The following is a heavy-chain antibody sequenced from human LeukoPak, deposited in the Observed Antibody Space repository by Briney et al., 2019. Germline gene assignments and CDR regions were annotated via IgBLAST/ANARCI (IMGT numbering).Heavy chain of an antibody. CDR1: GGSVSSGSYY. CDR3: ASTDYYDSSGTFDY. J-gene: IGHJ4*02. V-gene: IGHV4-61*01. D-gene: IGHD3-22*01. Sequence: PSETLSLTCTVSGGSVSSGSYYWSWIRQPPGKGLEWIGYIYYSGSTNYNPSLKSRVTISVDTSKNQFSLKLSSVTAADTAVYYCASTDYYDSSGTFDYWGQGTLVTVSS. CDR2: IYYSGST.